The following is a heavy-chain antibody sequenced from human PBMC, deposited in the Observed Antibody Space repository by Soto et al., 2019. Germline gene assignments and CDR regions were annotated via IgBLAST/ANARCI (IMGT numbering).Heavy chain of an antibody. CDR2: ISGSGGST. CDR1: GFTFSSYA. D-gene: IGHD6-19*01. Sequence: EVQLLESGGGLVQPGGPLRLSCAASGFTFSSYAMSWVRQAPGKGLDWVSNISGSGGSTYYADSVKGRFTISRDNSKNTLHLQMNSLRVEDTAVYYCAKRGRGAVAFDYWGQGTLVTVSS. CDR3: AKRGRGAVAFDY. J-gene: IGHJ4*02. V-gene: IGHV3-23*01.